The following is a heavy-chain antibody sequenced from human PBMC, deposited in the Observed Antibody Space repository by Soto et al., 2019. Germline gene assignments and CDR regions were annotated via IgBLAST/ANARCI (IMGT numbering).Heavy chain of an antibody. CDR2: ISGSGGTT. V-gene: IGHV3-23*01. D-gene: IGHD2-2*01. CDR3: ARTNLNPLPADYLDD. Sequence: GGSLRLSCTASGFNFSNHAMSWVRQAPWKGLEWVSVISGSGGTTYYADSVKCRYTSSRDNSQNTLYLQMKSLRAEDTAVYYCARTNLNPLPADYLDDGCQGTLVTVSS. CDR1: GFNFSNHA. J-gene: IGHJ4*02.